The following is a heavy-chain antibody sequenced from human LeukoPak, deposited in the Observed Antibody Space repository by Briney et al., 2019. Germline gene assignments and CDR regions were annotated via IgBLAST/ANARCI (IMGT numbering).Heavy chain of an antibody. V-gene: IGHV3-21*01. CDR2: ISSSSNYI. J-gene: IGHJ6*04. D-gene: IGHD3-10*02. CDR3: AELGITMIGGV. Sequence: GGSLRLSCAASGFTFSNAWMSWVRQAPGKGLEWVSSISSSSNYIYSADSMEGRFTISRDNAKNSLYLQMNSLRAEDTAVYYCAELGITMIGGVWGKGTTVTISS. CDR1: GFTFSNAW.